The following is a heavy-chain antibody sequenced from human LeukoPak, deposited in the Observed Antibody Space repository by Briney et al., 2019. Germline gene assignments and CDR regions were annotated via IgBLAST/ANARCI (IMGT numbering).Heavy chain of an antibody. CDR2: ISYDGSNK. D-gene: IGHD3-22*01. J-gene: IGHJ4*02. Sequence: GGSLRLSCAASGFTFSSYAMHWVRQAPGKGLEWVAVISYDGSNKYYADSVKGRFTISRDNSKNTLCLQTSNLRTEDTAVYYCASSPDSSGYRGYFDYWGQGSPVTVSS. CDR1: GFTFSSYA. V-gene: IGHV3-30-3*01. CDR3: ASSPDSSGYRGYFDY.